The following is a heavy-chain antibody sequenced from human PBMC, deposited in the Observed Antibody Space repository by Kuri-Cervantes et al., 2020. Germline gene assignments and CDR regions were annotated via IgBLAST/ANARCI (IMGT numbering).Heavy chain of an antibody. CDR1: GGTFSSYA. V-gene: IGHV1-69*13. CDR3: ARGRRIPARRNWFDP. J-gene: IGHJ5*02. Sequence: SVKVSCKASGGTFSSYAISWVLQAPGQGLEWMGGIIPTFGTANYAQKFQGRVTITADESTSTAYMELSSLRSEDTAVYYCARGRRIPARRNWFDPWGQGTLVTVSS. D-gene: IGHD6-6*01. CDR2: IIPTFGTA.